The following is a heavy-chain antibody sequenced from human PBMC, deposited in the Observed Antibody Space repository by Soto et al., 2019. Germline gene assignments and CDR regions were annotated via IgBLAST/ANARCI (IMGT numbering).Heavy chain of an antibody. Sequence: SATMPSTHSFFGSTERNKAYNLSWKQKPPGKRQEWIGYVYYSETTNYNPSLKSRVTISVDLSKNQYSLRLSSVTTADTALYFCPKTTAVPNTLRSRYFFDYWGQAFRVTVS. D-gene: IGHD4-17*01. CDR2: VYYSETT. J-gene: IGHJ4*02. CDR1: GSTERNKAYN. CDR3: PKTTAVPNTLRSRYFFDY. V-gene: IGHV4-61*08.